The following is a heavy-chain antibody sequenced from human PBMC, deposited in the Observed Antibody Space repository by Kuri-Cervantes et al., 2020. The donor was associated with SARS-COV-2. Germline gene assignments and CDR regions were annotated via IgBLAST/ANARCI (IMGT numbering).Heavy chain of an antibody. V-gene: IGHV3-23*01. CDR1: GFSFGSYG. D-gene: IGHD6-13*01. J-gene: IGHJ4*02. CDR2: ISGSGGST. CDR3: ASQGRGYSSSGNSCFFDY. Sequence: GESLKISCAASGFSFGSYGMSWGRQAPGKGLEWVSAISGSGGSTYYADSVKGRFTISRDNSKNTLYLQMNSLRAEDTAVYYCASQGRGYSSSGNSCFFDYWGQGTLVTVSS.